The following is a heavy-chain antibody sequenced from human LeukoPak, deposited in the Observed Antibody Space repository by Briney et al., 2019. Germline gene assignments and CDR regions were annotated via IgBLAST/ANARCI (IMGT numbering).Heavy chain of an antibody. CDR2: IYTSGST. J-gene: IGHJ3*02. D-gene: IGHD6-19*01. CDR3: ARDSSGWAMNAFDI. V-gene: IGHV4-4*07. Sequence: PSETLSLTCTVSGVSISSYSWSWIRQPAGKGLEWIGRIYTSGSTNYNPSLKSRVTMSVDTSKNQFSLKLSSVTAADTAVYYCARDSSGWAMNAFDIWGQGTMVTVSS. CDR1: GVSISSYS.